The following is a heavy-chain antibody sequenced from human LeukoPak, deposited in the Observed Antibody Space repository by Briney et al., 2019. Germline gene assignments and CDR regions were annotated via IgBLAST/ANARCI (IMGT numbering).Heavy chain of an antibody. CDR3: ARDQDIVVVPATPFDP. V-gene: IGHV1-69*06. J-gene: IGHJ5*02. CDR2: IIPIFGTA. Sequence: SVKVSCKASGGTFSSYAISWVRQARGQGLEWMGRIIPIFGTANYAQKFQGRVTITADKSTSTAYMELSSLRSEDTAVYYCARDQDIVVVPATPFDPWGQGTLVTVSS. D-gene: IGHD2-2*01. CDR1: GGTFSSYA.